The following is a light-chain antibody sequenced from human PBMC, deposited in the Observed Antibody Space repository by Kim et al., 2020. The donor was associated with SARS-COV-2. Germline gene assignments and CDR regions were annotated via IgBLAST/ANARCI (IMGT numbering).Light chain of an antibody. CDR2: AAS. CDR1: QSLGSSY. J-gene: IGKJ1*01. V-gene: IGKV3-20*01. Sequence: SPGERATLSCRASQSLGSSYSAWYQQKPGQAPRLLIYAASTRATGIPDRFTGSGSGTDFTLTISRLEPEDFAVYYCQQYASAPWTFGPGTKVDIK. CDR3: QQYASAPWT.